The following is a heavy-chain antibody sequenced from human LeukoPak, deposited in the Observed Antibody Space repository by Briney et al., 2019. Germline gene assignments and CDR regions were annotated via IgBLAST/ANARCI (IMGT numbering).Heavy chain of an antibody. CDR3: ARDYGSGSYHFDY. Sequence: SETLSLTCIVSAGSVSSGSYYWSWIRQPPGKGLEWIGHLYYTGSTNYNPSLKSRVTTSVDTSKNQFSLKLSSVTAADTAVYYCARDYGSGSYHFDYWGQGILVTVSS. CDR1: AGSVSSGSYY. CDR2: LYYTGST. J-gene: IGHJ4*02. V-gene: IGHV4-61*01. D-gene: IGHD3-10*01.